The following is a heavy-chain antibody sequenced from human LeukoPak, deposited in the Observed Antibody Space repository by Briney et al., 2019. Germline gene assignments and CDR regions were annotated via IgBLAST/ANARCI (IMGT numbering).Heavy chain of an antibody. CDR2: ISSSSSYI. V-gene: IGHV3-21*04. CDR1: GFTSSSYS. J-gene: IGHJ4*02. CDR3: AKSVPATAWGLDY. Sequence: PGGSLRLSCAASGFTSSSYSMNWVRQAPGKGLEWVSSISSSSSYIYYADSVKGRFTISRDNSKNTLYLQMNSLRAEDTAVYYCAKSVPATAWGLDYWGQGTLVTASS. D-gene: IGHD2-2*01.